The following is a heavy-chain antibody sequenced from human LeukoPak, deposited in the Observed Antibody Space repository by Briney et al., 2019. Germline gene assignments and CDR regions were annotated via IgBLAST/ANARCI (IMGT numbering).Heavy chain of an antibody. CDR1: GFTFSNAW. D-gene: IGHD6-13*01. CDR3: ARERAENSYSSSWDAFDY. V-gene: IGHV3-15*01. J-gene: IGHJ4*02. CDR2: IKSKTDGGTT. Sequence: GGSLRLSCAASGFTFSNAWMSWVRQAPGKGLEWVGRIKSKTDGGTTDYAAPVQGRFTISRDDSKNTLYLQMNSLRAEDTAVYYCARERAENSYSSSWDAFDYWGQGTLVTVSS.